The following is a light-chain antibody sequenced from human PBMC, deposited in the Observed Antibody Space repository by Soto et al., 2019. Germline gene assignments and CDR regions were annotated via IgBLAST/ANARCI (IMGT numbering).Light chain of an antibody. V-gene: IGKV1-39*01. CDR1: QSISSH. CDR3: QQSYSTPRT. Sequence: DIQMTQSPSSLSASVGDRVTITCRASQSISSHLNRYQQKPGKAPKLLIFAASSLQSGVPSTFSGSGSGTDFTLTITSLQPEDFATYYCQQSYSTPRTFGQGTKVEI. CDR2: AAS. J-gene: IGKJ1*01.